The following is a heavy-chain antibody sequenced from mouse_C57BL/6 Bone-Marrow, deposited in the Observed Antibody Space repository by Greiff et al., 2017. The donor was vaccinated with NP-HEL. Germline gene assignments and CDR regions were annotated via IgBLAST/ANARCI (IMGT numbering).Heavy chain of an antibody. J-gene: IGHJ3*01. D-gene: IGHD2-3*01. V-gene: IGHV5-17*01. Sequence: EVKLQESGGGLVKPGGSLKLSCAASGFTFSDYGMHWVRQAPEKGLEWVAYISSGSSTIYYADTVKGRFTISRDNAKNTLFLQMTSLRSEDTAMYYGARFDGYYGFAYWGQGTLVTVSA. CDR1: GFTFSDYG. CDR2: ISSGSSTI. CDR3: ARFDGYYGFAY.